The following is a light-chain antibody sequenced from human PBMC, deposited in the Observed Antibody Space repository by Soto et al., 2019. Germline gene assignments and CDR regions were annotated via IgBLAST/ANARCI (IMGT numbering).Light chain of an antibody. Sequence: DIQMTQSPSSLSASVGDRVTITCRASQSIANYLNWYQQKPGKAPKFLIYAASSLQSGVPSRFSGSGSGTDFTLTISSLQPEDFATYYCQHSYSPSWTFGQGTKVEIK. V-gene: IGKV1-39*01. CDR3: QHSYSPSWT. CDR2: AAS. J-gene: IGKJ1*01. CDR1: QSIANY.